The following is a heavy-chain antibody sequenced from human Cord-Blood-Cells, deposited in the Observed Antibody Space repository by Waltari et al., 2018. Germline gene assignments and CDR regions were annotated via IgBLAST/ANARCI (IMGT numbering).Heavy chain of an antibody. V-gene: IGHV1-2*02. J-gene: IGHJ3*02. CDR2: INPNSGGT. D-gene: IGHD2-15*01. Sequence: QVQLVQSGAEVKKPGASVKVSCKASGYTFTGYYMHWVRQAPGHGLEWMGWINPNSGGTNYAQKFQGRVTMTRDTSISTAYMELSRLRSDDTAVYYCARVTGDIVVVVAATDAFDIWGQGTMVTVSS. CDR3: ARVTGDIVVVVAATDAFDI. CDR1: GYTFTGYY.